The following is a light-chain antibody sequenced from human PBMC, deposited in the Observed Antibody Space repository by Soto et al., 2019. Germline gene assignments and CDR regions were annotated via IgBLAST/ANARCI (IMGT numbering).Light chain of an antibody. V-gene: IGLV4-69*01. CDR2: LNSDGSH. Sequence: QSVLTQSPSTSASLGASVKLTCTLSSLHSSYTIAWHQQQPEKGPRYLMTLNSDGSHSKGDGIPDRFSGSSSGAERYLSISSLQSEDEADYYCQTWGTGIEVFGGGTKLTVL. CDR3: QTWGTGIEV. CDR1: SLHSSYT. J-gene: IGLJ3*02.